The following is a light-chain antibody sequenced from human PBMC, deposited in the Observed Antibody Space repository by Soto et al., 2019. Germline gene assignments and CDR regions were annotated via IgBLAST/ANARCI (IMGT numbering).Light chain of an antibody. J-gene: IGKJ1*01. V-gene: IGKV1-5*01. CDR2: DAS. CDR3: QQYNSYSRT. CDR1: QSISSW. Sequence: DIQMTQSPSTLSASVGDRVTITCWASQSISSWLAWYQKKQGKAPKLLIYDASSLESGVPSRLRGSGYGTELTITISSMQTDDFETYYCQQYNSYSRTFGQGTKVDI.